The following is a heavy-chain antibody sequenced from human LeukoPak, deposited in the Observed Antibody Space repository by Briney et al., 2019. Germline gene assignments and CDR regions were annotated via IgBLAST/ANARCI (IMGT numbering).Heavy chain of an antibody. CDR2: VSFDGNNK. J-gene: IGHJ4*02. CDR3: ARGAMVRGVQGNYFDY. V-gene: IGHV3-30-3*01. D-gene: IGHD3-10*01. Sequence: GGSLRLSCAASGFTFSSYAMHWVRQAPGKGLEWVAVVSFDGNNKYYADSVKGRFTFSRDNSMNTLYLQMNSLRAEDTAVYYCARGAMVRGVQGNYFDYWGRGTLVTVSS. CDR1: GFTFSSYA.